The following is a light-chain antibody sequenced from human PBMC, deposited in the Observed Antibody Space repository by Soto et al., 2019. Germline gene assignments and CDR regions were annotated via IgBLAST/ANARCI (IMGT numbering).Light chain of an antibody. CDR3: SSYRSGNTLVV. Sequence: QYALTQPASVSWSPGQSITISCTGTSDDVGGYNYVSWYQQHPGKAPKLMIFEVNNRASGFSNRFSGSRSGNTASLTISGLQAEYEADYYCSSYRSGNTLVVFGGGTQLTVL. V-gene: IGLV2-14*01. J-gene: IGLJ2*01. CDR2: EVN. CDR1: SDDVGGYNY.